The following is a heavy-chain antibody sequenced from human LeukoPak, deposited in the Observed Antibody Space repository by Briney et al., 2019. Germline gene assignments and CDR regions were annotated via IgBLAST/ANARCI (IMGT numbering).Heavy chain of an antibody. D-gene: IGHD3-10*01. V-gene: IGHV3-7*01. CDR3: ARDRGRQDY. CDR2: IKQDGSEK. J-gene: IGHJ4*02. Sequence: TGGSLRLSCAASGFTFSSYWMSWVRQAPGKGLEWVANIKQDGSEKYYVDSVEGRFTISRDNAKNSMYLQMNSLRAEDAAVYYCARDRGRQDYWGQGTLVTVSS. CDR1: GFTFSSYW.